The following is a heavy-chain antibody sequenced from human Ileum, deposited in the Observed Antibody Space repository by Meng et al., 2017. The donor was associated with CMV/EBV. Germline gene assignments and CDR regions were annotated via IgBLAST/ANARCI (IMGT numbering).Heavy chain of an antibody. CDR3: ARGRATAFQSLGQDYFDY. Sequence: QVQLQESGPGLVKPSETLSLTCSVSGGSISSYYWSWIRQPAGKGLEWIGRIYISGRTNYNPSLKSRVTMSVDTSKNQFSLNLSSVTAADTAVYYCARGRATAFQSLGQDYFDYWGQGTLVTVSS. J-gene: IGHJ4*02. CDR1: GGSISSYY. D-gene: IGHD5-12*01. V-gene: IGHV4-4*07. CDR2: IYISGRT.